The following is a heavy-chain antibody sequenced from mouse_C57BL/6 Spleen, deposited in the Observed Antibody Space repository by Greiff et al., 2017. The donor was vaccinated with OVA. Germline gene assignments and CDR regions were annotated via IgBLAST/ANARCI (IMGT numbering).Heavy chain of an antibody. D-gene: IGHD2-4*01. Sequence: EVQVVESEGGLVQPGSSMKLSCTASGFTFSDYYMAWVRQVPEKGLEWVANINYDGSSTYYLDSLKSRFIISRDNAKNILYLQMSSLKSEDTATYYCARALYYDYGGAMDYWGQGTSVTVSS. CDR1: GFTFSDYY. V-gene: IGHV5-16*01. J-gene: IGHJ4*01. CDR3: ARALYYDYGGAMDY. CDR2: INYDGSST.